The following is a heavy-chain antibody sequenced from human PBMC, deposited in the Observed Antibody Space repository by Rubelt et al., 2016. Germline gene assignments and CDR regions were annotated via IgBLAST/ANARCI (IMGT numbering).Heavy chain of an antibody. Sequence: QVQLQESGPGLVKPSETLSLTCTVTGYSIGSGYYWGWIRQSPGKELEFIGNIHHRGDTYYNPSLRSRVTISIDTSKNQFFLKLISVSAADTAVYYCARDSMDIKVLPDVSNWGQGTLVTVSS. V-gene: IGHV4-38-2*02. CDR2: IHHRGDT. CDR1: GYSIGSGYY. D-gene: IGHD2-8*02. CDR3: ARDSMDIKVLPDVSN. J-gene: IGHJ4*02.